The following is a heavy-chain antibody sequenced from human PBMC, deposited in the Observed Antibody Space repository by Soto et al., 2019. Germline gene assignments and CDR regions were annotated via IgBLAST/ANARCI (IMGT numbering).Heavy chain of an antibody. CDR1: GGSISSNY. CDR3: ARHPKWEVLARFDP. CDR2: IYNSGST. V-gene: IGHV4-59*08. J-gene: IGHJ5*02. Sequence: SETLSLTCTVSGGSISSNYWSWIRQPPGKGLEWIGYIYNSGSTSYNPSLKSRVTISADTSKNQFSLELSSVTAADTAVYYCARHPKWEVLARFDPWGQGTLVTVSS. D-gene: IGHD1-26*01.